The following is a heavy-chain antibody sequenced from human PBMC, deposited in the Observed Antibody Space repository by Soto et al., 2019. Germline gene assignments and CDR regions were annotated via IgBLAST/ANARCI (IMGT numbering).Heavy chain of an antibody. CDR1: GGSISSYY. V-gene: IGHV4-59*01. CDR2: IYNSGST. D-gene: IGHD3-10*01. J-gene: IGHJ5*02. CDR3: ARDAGTRGWFDP. Sequence: SETLSLTCTVSGGSISSYYCSWIRQPPGKGLEWIGYIYNSGSTNYNPSLKSRVTISVDTSKNQFSLKLTSVTAADTAVYFCARDAGTRGWFDPWGQGTQVTVSS.